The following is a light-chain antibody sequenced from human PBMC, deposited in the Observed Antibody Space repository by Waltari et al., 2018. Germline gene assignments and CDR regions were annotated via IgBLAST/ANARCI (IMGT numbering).Light chain of an antibody. CDR1: SSDVGGYNY. J-gene: IGLJ3*02. CDR3: CSFTSSSTWV. Sequence: QSALTQPASVSGSPGQSITISCTGASSDVGGYNYVSWYQQHPGKAPKLIIYDVHNRPSRLSTRFSGSKSGNRASLTISGLQAEDEADYYCCSFTSSSTWVFGGGTKLTVL. CDR2: DVH. V-gene: IGLV2-14*03.